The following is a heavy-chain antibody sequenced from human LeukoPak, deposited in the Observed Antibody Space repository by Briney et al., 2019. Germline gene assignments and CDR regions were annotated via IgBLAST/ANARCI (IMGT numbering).Heavy chain of an antibody. CDR1: GFTFGDYA. D-gene: IGHD3-16*02. V-gene: IGHV3-30*02. CDR2: IRYDERRT. J-gene: IGHJ6*03. Sequence: GGSLRHSCTASGFTFGDYAMSWLRPAPGGGLAWVTFIRYDERRTFCAGSVKGRFTISRDNSKSTLYFQMKSLRAEDTALYYCAKSVIPSSYQGTYYMDVWGKGTTGTGSS. CDR3: AKSVIPSSYQGTYYMDV.